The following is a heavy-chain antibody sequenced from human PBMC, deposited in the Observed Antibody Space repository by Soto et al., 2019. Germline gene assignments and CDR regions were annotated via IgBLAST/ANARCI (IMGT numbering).Heavy chain of an antibody. CDR2: INWNGGST. CDR3: AKGRGALSVVSNWFDP. J-gene: IGHJ5*02. Sequence: PGGSLRLSCAAFGFTFEDYAMHWIRQAPGKGLEWVSGINWNGGSTGYADSVKGRFTISRDNANNSLHLEMNSLKTEDTAFYYCAKGRGALSVVSNWFDPWGQGTLVTV. V-gene: IGHV3-9*01. D-gene: IGHD3-22*01. CDR1: GFTFEDYA.